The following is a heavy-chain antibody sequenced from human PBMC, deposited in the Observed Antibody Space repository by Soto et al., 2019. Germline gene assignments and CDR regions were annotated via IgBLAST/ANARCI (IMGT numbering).Heavy chain of an antibody. Sequence: SATLSLTCTVSGRSICSSSSYWGWIRQPPGKGLEWIGSIYYSGSTYYNPSLKSRVTISVDTSKNQFSLKLSSVTAADTAVYYCARRLYYDSSGFEGGGMDVWGQGTTVS. J-gene: IGHJ6*02. CDR1: GRSICSSSSY. V-gene: IGHV4-39*01. CDR3: ARRLYYDSSGFEGGGMDV. CDR2: IYYSGST. D-gene: IGHD3-22*01.